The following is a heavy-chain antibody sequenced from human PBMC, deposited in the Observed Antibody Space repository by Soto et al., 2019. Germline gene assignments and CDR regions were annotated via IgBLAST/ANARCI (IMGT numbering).Heavy chain of an antibody. CDR1: GYTFTGYY. CDR2: INPNRGGT. D-gene: IGHD1-26*01. CDR3: ASGDLRSWAV. Sequence: QVQLVQSWGEVKKPGASVKVCGKASGYTFTGYYMHWVRQAPGQGLEWMGWINPNRGGTNYAQKFQGWVTMTRDTAIRTAYRELSSQRSDATGAYYCASGDLRSWAVGGQGTLVTVSS. J-gene: IGHJ4*01. V-gene: IGHV1-2*04.